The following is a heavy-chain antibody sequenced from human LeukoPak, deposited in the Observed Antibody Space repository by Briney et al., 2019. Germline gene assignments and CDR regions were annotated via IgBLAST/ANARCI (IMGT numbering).Heavy chain of an antibody. CDR3: AKTSVDDFWSGYYGASLFDY. J-gene: IGHJ4*02. V-gene: IGHV3-30*18. D-gene: IGHD3-3*01. CDR2: ISYDGSNK. CDR1: GGSFSSYG. Sequence: LSLTCAVYGGSFSSYGMHWVRQAPGKGLEWVAVISYDGSNKYYADSVKGRFTISRDNSKNTLYLQMNSLRAEDTAVYYCAKTSVDDFWSGYYGASLFDYWGQGTLVTVSS.